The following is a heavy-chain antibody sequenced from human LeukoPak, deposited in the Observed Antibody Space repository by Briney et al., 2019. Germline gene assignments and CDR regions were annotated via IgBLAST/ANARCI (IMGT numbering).Heavy chain of an antibody. CDR2: IYYSGST. CDR1: GGSISSSSYY. CDR3: ASSHDRGIAARMFDY. Sequence: SETLSLTCTVSGGSISSSSYYWGWIRQPPGKGLEWIGSIYYSGSTYYNPSLKSRVTISVDTSKNQFSLKLSSVTAADTAVYYCASSHDRGIAARMFDYWGQGTLVTVSS. V-gene: IGHV4-39*01. D-gene: IGHD6-6*01. J-gene: IGHJ4*02.